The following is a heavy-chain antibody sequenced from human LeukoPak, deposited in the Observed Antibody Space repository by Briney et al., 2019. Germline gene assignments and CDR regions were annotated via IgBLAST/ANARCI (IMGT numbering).Heavy chain of an antibody. V-gene: IGHV1-18*01. Sequence: GASVKVSCKASGYTFTSYGISWVRQAPGQGLEWMGWISAYNGNTNYAQKLQGRVTMTTDTSTSTAYMELRSLRSDDTAVYYCARFQYYDILTGYYGAFDIWGQGTMVIVSS. D-gene: IGHD3-9*01. CDR3: ARFQYYDILTGYYGAFDI. CDR2: ISAYNGNT. J-gene: IGHJ3*02. CDR1: GYTFTSYG.